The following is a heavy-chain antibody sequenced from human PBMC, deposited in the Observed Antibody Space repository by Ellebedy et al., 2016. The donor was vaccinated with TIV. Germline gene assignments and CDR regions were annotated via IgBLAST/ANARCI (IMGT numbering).Heavy chain of an antibody. D-gene: IGHD2-21*02. J-gene: IGHJ4*02. CDR1: GYRFTSYW. CDR2: IYPNDSDI. V-gene: IGHV5-51*01. CDR3: ARGDYGDFYFDV. Sequence: GESLKISCQASGYRFTSYWIAWVRQMPGKGLECLWIIYPNDSDIRSSPSFQGQFTISVDKSISTAYLQSRSLEASDSALYYCARGDYGDFYFDVWGQGTLVTVSS.